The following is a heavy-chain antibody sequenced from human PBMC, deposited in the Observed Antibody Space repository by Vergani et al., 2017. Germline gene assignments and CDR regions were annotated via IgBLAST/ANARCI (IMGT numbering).Heavy chain of an antibody. D-gene: IGHD3-9*01. CDR2: IKSKTDGGTT. V-gene: IGHV3-15*01. Sequence: EMQLVESGGGLVQPGGSLRLSCAASGFTFSNAWMSWVRQAPGKGLEWVGRIKSKTDGGTTDYAAPVKGRFTISRDDSKNTLYLQMNSLKTEDTAVYYCTTELLRYFDWLPDFDYWGQGTLVTVSS. CDR1: GFTFSNAW. J-gene: IGHJ4*02. CDR3: TTELLRYFDWLPDFDY.